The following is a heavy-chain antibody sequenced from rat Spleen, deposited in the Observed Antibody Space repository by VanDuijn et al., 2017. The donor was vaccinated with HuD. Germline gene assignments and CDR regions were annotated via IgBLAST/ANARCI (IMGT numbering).Heavy chain of an antibody. CDR1: GFSLTSYN. V-gene: IGHV2-41*01. CDR2: IWNTGGT. J-gene: IGHJ4*01. CDR3: AREDTAGVMDA. Sequence: QVQLKESGPGLVQPSQTLSLTCTVAGFSLTSYNVHWVRQPPGKGLEWMGVIWNTGGTRYNSALKSRLSISKDTSKSQVFLKMNSLQTEDTATYYCAREDTAGVMDAWGQGASVTVSS. D-gene: IGHD1-11*01.